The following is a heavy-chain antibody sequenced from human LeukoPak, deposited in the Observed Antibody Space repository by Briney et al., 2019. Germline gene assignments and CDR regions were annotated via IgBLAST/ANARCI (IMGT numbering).Heavy chain of an antibody. CDR3: ARGVTGTTGD. V-gene: IGHV4-61*01. Sequence: SETLSLACTVSGGSVSGGSYYWSWIRQPPGKGLEWIGYIYYSGSTNYNPSLKSRVTISVDTSKNQFSLKLSSVTAADTAVYYCARGVTGTTGDWGQGTLVTVSS. J-gene: IGHJ4*02. CDR1: GGSVSGGSYY. CDR2: IYYSGST. D-gene: IGHD1-20*01.